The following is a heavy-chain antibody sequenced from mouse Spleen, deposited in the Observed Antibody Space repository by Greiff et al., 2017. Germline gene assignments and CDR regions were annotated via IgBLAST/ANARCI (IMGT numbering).Heavy chain of an antibody. CDR2: INPNNGGT. Sequence: EVQLQQSGPELVKPGASVKISCKASGYTFTDYYMNWVKQSHGKSLEWIGDINPNNGGTSYNQKFKGKATLTVDKSSSTAYMELRSLTSEDSAVYYCARDYGSHFDYWGQGTTLTVSS. CDR3: ARDYGSHFDY. CDR1: GYTFTDYY. D-gene: IGHD1-1*01. J-gene: IGHJ2*01. V-gene: IGHV1-26*01.